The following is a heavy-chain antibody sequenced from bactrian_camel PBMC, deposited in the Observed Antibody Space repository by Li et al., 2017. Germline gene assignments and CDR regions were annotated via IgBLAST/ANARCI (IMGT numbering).Heavy chain of an antibody. CDR3: AADRRFGISRYALGTSRYTD. CDR1: VTSETCG. D-gene: IGHD1*01. Sequence: QVQLVESGGGSVQAGESLGLSCAGVTSETCGVRWYRQAAGKQLERIASISTDGTTEYADSVKGRFTISHDNYKNTVYLQMNSLKPEDTAMYYCAADRRFGISRYALGTSRYTDWGQGTQVTVS. CDR2: ISTDGTT. V-gene: IGHV3S55*01. J-gene: IGHJ4*01.